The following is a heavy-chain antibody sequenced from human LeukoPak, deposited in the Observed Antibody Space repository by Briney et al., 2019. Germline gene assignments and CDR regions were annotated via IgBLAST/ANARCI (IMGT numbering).Heavy chain of an antibody. J-gene: IGHJ4*02. CDR2: INPNSGGT. D-gene: IGHD6-19*01. Sequence: GASVKVSCKASGYTFTSYAMNWVRQAPGQGLEWMGWINPNSGGTNYAQKFQGRVTMTRDTSISTAYMELSRLRSDDTAVYYCARVGSNSSGWRRFDYWGQGTLVTVSS. CDR3: ARVGSNSSGWRRFDY. V-gene: IGHV1-2*02. CDR1: GYTFTSYA.